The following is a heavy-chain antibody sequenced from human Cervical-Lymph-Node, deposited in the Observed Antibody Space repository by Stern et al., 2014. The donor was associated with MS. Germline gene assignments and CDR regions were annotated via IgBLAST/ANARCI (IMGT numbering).Heavy chain of an antibody. CDR1: GYTFINYD. D-gene: IGHD5-18*01. V-gene: IGHV1-8*01. Sequence: QLVQSGSEVRKPGASVKVSCQASGYTFINYDIFWVRQATGQGLEWMGWMNPNNANTGHAQKFQGRVTMTRNTSINTAYMELSSLRSDDTAVYYCVRGGFSYGYGLDAWGQGTAVTVSS. CDR2: MNPNNANT. CDR3: VRGGFSYGYGLDA. J-gene: IGHJ6*02.